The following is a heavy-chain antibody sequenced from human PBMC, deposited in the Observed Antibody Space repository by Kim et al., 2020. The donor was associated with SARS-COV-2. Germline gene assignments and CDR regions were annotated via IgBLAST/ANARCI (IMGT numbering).Heavy chain of an antibody. Sequence: SETLSLTCAVSGGSISSSNWWSWVRQPPGKGLEWIGEIYHSGSTNYNPSLKSRVTISVDKSKNQFSLKLSSVTAADTAVYYCACIYDTKPPGPVDYWGQGTLVTVSS. V-gene: IGHV4-4*02. CDR3: ACIYDTKPPGPVDY. D-gene: IGHD3-9*01. CDR2: IYHSGST. CDR1: GGSISSSNW. J-gene: IGHJ4*02.